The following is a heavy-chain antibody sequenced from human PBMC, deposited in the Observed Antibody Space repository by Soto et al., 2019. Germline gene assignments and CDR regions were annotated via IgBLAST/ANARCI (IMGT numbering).Heavy chain of an antibody. V-gene: IGHV1-2*02. J-gene: IGHJ4*02. D-gene: IGHD3-3*01. Sequence: ASVKVSCKASGYTFTSYYMHWVRQAPGQGLEWMGIINPNSGGTNYAQKFQGRVTMTRDTSISTAYMELSRLRSDDTAVYYCARAAPDFWSGYYPLFGAAAGWFFDYWGQGTLVTVSS. CDR1: GYTFTSYY. CDR3: ARAAPDFWSGYYPLFGAAAGWFFDY. CDR2: INPNSGGT.